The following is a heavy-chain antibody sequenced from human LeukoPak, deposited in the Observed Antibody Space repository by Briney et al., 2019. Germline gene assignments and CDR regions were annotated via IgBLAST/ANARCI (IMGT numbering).Heavy chain of an antibody. CDR2: INHSGST. J-gene: IGHJ4*02. D-gene: IGHD3-16*01. CDR3: AREGGAGHFDY. V-gene: IGHV4-34*01. CDR1: GGSFSGYY. Sequence: SETLSLTCAVYGGSFSGYYWSWIRQPPGKGLEWIGEINHSGSTNYNPSLKSRVTISVDTSKNQFSLKLSSVTAADTAVYYCAREGGAGHFDYWGQGTLVTVSS.